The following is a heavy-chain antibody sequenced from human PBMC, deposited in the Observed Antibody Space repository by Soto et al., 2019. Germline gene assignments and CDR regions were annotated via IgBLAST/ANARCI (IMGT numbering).Heavy chain of an antibody. V-gene: IGHV3-23*01. CDR2: ISGGGETT. D-gene: IGHD3-10*01. CDR1: GFTFNNYA. J-gene: IGHJ4*02. Sequence: EVQLLESGGGLVQPGGSLRLSCAASGFTFNNYAMTWVRQAPGKGLEWVSAISGGGETTSYADSVKGRFTVSRDGSKNTLYLQMSSLRAEDTALEYCAKGRGGSGSLTPRVEFWGQGTLVTVSS. CDR3: AKGRGGSGSLTPRVEF.